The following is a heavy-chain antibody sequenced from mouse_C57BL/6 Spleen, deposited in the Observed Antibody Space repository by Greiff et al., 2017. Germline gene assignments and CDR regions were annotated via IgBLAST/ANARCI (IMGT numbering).Heavy chain of an antibody. Sequence: QVQLQQSGAELVKPGASVKISCKASGYAFSSYWMNWVKQRPGKGLEWIGQIYPGDGDTNYNGKFKGKATLTADKSSSTAYMQLSSLTSEDSAVYFCAIYGNYEYAMDYWGQGPSVTVSS. V-gene: IGHV1-80*01. D-gene: IGHD2-1*01. J-gene: IGHJ4*01. CDR2: IYPGDGDT. CDR1: GYAFSSYW. CDR3: AIYGNYEYAMDY.